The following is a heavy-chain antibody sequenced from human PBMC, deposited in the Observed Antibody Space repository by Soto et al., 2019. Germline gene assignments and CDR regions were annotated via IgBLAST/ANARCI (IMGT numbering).Heavy chain of an antibody. CDR1: GFIYTNYA. D-gene: IGHD3-22*01. V-gene: IGHV3-23*01. CDR3: VKDAYEGADGDY. CDR2: ITRDGTI. Sequence: EVQLLESGGGLVQPGGSLRLSCAASGFIYTNYAMSWVRQAPGEGLEWVSAITRDGTIYYRDSVKGRFTISRDNSKNTVYRQMNSLRAEDTAVCYCVKDAYEGADGDYWGQGTLVTVSP. J-gene: IGHJ4*02.